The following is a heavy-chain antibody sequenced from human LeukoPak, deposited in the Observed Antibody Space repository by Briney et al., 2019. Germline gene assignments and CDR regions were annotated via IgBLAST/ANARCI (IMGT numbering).Heavy chain of an antibody. CDR2: IIHSGGT. D-gene: IGHD7-27*01. J-gene: IGHJ6*03. CDR3: ARGQTELGTAYYYYMDV. CDR1: GGSFSGYS. V-gene: IGHV4-34*12. Sequence: SETLSLTCAVNGGSFSGYSWSWIRQSPGKGLEWIADIIHSGGTNYNPSLKSRVTISLDTSRNQFSLKLTSVTAADTAVYYCARGQTELGTAYYYYMDVWGKGTTVTVSS.